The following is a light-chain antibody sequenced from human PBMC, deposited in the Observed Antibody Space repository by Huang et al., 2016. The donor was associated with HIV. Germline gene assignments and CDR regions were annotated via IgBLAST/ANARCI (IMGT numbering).Light chain of an antibody. CDR2: DAS. CDR3: QQSFSSPLT. J-gene: IGKJ4*01. CDR1: QNINSY. V-gene: IGKV1-39*01. Sequence: DIQMTQSPSSLSASVGDRVTITCRASQNINSYLNWYQQKPGKAPKLLIYDASSLQSGVPSRFSGSESGTDFTLTISSLQPEDFANYFCQQSFSSPLTFGGGTRVELK.